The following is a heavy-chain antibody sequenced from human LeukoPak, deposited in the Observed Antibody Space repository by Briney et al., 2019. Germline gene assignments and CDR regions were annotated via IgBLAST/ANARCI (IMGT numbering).Heavy chain of an antibody. J-gene: IGHJ4*02. V-gene: IGHV1-18*01. CDR2: ISAYNGNT. Sequence: GASVKVSCKASGYTFTSYGISWVRQAPGQGLEWMGWISAYNGNTNYAQKLQGRVTMTTDTSTSTAYMELRSLRSDDTAIYYCARTHYDFLAAYYTGYFDYWGQGTLVTVSS. CDR3: ARTHYDFLAAYYTGYFDY. CDR1: GYTFTSYG. D-gene: IGHD3-9*01.